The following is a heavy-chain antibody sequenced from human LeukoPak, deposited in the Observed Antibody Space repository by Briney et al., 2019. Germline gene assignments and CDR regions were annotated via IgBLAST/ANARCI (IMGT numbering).Heavy chain of an antibody. J-gene: IGHJ6*02. CDR3: AKDRGFTMIVFGGYYYYGMDV. V-gene: IGHV3-23*01. CDR1: GFTFSSYA. Sequence: PGGSLRLSCAASGFTFSSYAMSWVRQAPGKGLEWVSAISGSGGSTYYADSVKGRFTISRDNSKNTLYLQMNSLRAEDTAVYYCAKDRGFTMIVFGGYYYYGMDVWGQGTTVTVSS. D-gene: IGHD3-22*01. CDR2: ISGSGGST.